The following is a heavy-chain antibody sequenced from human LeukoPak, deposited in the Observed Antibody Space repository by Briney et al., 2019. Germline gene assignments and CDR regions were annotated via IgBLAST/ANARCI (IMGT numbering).Heavy chain of an antibody. CDR3: ARGAKAPNYDFWSGPYYYYGMDV. V-gene: IGHV1-8*01. CDR1: GCTFTSYD. CDR2: MNPNSGNT. Sequence: ASVKVSCKASGCTFTSYDINWVRQATGQGLEWMGWMNPNSGNTGYAQKFQGRVTMTRNTSISTAYMELSSLRSEDTAVYYCARGAKAPNYDFWSGPYYYYGMDVWGQGTTVTVFS. D-gene: IGHD3-3*01. J-gene: IGHJ6*02.